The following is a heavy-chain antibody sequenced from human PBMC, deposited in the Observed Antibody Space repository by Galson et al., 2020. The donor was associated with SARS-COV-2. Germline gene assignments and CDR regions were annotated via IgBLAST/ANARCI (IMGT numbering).Heavy chain of an antibody. J-gene: IGHJ4*02. D-gene: IGHD1-26*01. CDR3: ATDFAIVGATPPFN. CDR2: FDPEDGET. Sequence: GESLKISCKVSGYTLTELSMHWVRQAPGKGLEWMGGFDPEDGETIYAQKFRGRVTMTEDTSTDTAYMELSSLRSEDTAVYYCATDFAIVGATPPFNWGQGTLVTVSS. V-gene: IGHV1-24*01. CDR1: GYTLTELS.